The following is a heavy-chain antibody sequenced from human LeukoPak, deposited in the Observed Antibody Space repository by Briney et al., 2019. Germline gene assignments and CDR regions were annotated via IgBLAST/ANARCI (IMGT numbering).Heavy chain of an antibody. CDR1: GGNINGYF. CDR2: IYDSGTM. D-gene: IGHD3-3*01. Sequence: PSETLSLICSVSGGNINGYFWSWIRQPPGKGLEWIGHIYDSGTMNYNPSLKSRLSLSVDTSKNRFSLRLRSVTPADTAVYYCARDRHGFWRGDHYFYVDVWGKGTTVAVSS. V-gene: IGHV4-59*01. CDR3: ARDRHGFWRGDHYFYVDV. J-gene: IGHJ6*03.